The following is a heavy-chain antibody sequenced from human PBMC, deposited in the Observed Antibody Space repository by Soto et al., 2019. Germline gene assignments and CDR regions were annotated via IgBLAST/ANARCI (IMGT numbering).Heavy chain of an antibody. CDR1: GYTFTSYG. V-gene: IGHV1-18*01. CDR2: ISAYNGNT. CDR3: ARDRRVLLSPPSPYEN. D-gene: IGHD3-10*01. Sequence: QVQLVQSGAEVKKPGASVKVSCKASGYTFTSYGISWVRQAPGQGLEWMGWISAYNGNTNYAQKLQGRVTMTTDTSTSTAYMELRGLRSDDSAVYYCARDRRVLLSPPSPYENWGQGTRVTVSS. J-gene: IGHJ1*01.